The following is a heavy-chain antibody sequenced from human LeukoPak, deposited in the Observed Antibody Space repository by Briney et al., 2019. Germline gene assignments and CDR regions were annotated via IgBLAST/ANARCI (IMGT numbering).Heavy chain of an antibody. D-gene: IGHD2-2*01. J-gene: IGHJ3*02. CDR1: GFTFSSYG. V-gene: IGHV3-30*18. CDR2: ISYDGSNK. Sequence: PGGSLRLSCAASGFTFSSYGMHWVRQAPGKGLEWVAVISYDGSNKYYADSVKGRFTISRDNSKNTLYLQMNSLRAEDTAVYYCAKGYCSSSSCYSYAFDIWGQGTVVTVSS. CDR3: AKGYCSSSSCYSYAFDI.